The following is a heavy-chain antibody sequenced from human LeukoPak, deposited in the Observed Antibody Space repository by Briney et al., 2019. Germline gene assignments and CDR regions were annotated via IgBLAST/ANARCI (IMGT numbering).Heavy chain of an antibody. CDR2: ISSSGSTI. CDR3: ARVDYYGSGSYLYYYYYYMDV. CDR1: GFTFSSYE. J-gene: IGHJ6*03. Sequence: PGGSLRLSCAASGFTFSSYEMNWVRQAPGKGLEWVSYISSSGSTIYYADSVKGRFTISRDNAKNSLYLQMNSLRAEDTAVYYCARVDYYGSGSYLYYYYYYMDVWGKGTTVTISS. D-gene: IGHD3-10*01. V-gene: IGHV3-48*03.